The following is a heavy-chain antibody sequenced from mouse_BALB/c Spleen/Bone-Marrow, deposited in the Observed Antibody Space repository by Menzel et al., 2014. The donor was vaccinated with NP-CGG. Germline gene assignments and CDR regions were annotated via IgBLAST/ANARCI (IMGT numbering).Heavy chain of an antibody. CDR3: ARPPYYYGSSYYWYFDV. CDR2: IYPGGGNT. D-gene: IGHD1-1*01. V-gene: IGHV1-84*02. J-gene: IGHJ1*01. Sequence: QVQLQQPGPEPVKPGASVKISCKASGYTFTDYYINWVKQKPGQGLEWIGWIYPGGGNTKYNEKFKGKATLTVDTSSSTAYMQLSSLTSEDTAVYFCARPPYYYGSSYYWYFDVWGAGTTVTVSS. CDR1: GYTFTDYY.